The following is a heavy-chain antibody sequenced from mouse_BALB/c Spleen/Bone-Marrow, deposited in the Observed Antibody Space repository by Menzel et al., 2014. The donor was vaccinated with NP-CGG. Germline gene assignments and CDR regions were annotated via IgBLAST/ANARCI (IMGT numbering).Heavy chain of an antibody. CDR3: ALYRWDSAGYAY. V-gene: IGHV14-3*02. CDR2: IDPANGNT. D-gene: IGHD2-14*01. J-gene: IGHJ3*01. Sequence: EAHLSQSGAELVWPGASVKLSCTASVLNIKDIYMHWVKQRPEQGLEWNGRIDPANGNTKYYSKFQGKATITADTSSNTAYLQLSSLTSEDTAIYYCALYRWDSAGYAYWGQGTQVTGSA. CDR1: VLNIKDIY.